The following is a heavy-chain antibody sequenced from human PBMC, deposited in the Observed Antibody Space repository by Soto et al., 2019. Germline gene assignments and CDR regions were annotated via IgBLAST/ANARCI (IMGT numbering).Heavy chain of an antibody. Sequence: QLQLQESGPGLVKPSETLSLTCTVSGGSISSVSYYWGWIRQPPGKGLEWIGSIYYSGSAYYSPPPHRPVTMPVHTSNTPLSLKPSSVTAADPAVYYCASLHSTIPICVPLDPWGQGTLVTVSS. V-gene: IGHV4-39*02. J-gene: IGHJ5*02. CDR1: GGSISSVSYY. CDR2: IYYSGSA. CDR3: ASLHSTIPICVPLDP. D-gene: IGHD2-21*01.